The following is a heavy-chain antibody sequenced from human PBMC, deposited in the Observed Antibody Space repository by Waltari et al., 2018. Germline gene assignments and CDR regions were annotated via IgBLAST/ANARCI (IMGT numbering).Heavy chain of an antibody. V-gene: IGHV3-74*01. J-gene: IGHJ4*02. Sequence: EVLLVESGGGVVPPGGSRPLSCATSGSLFRGYWRHSVRQSPGKGLAWVSEIDSTGGSTTYADSVRGRFTISRDNDKNTIYLHMNSLRAEDTALYYCASLSAPIDYWGQGTLVTVSS. CDR1: GSLFRGYW. CDR3: ASLSAPIDY. CDR2: IDSTGGST. D-gene: IGHD6-25*01.